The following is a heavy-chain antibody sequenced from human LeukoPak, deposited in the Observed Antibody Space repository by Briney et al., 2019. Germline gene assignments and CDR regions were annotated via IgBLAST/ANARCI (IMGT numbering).Heavy chain of an antibody. J-gene: IGHJ6*04. D-gene: IGHD3-3*01. Sequence: SETLSLTCTVSGGSISSYYWSWIRQPPGKGLEWIGYIYYSGSTNYNPSLKSRVTISVDTSKNQFSLKLSSVTAADTAVYYCARDRTYYDFWSGYGVWGKGTTVTVSS. CDR1: GGSISSYY. CDR3: ARDRTYYDFWSGYGV. CDR2: IYYSGST. V-gene: IGHV4-59*01.